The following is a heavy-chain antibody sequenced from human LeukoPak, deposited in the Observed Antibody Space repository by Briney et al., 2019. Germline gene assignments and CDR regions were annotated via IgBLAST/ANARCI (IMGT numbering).Heavy chain of an antibody. CDR3: ARISLLTSNLDY. D-gene: IGHD2-15*01. Sequence: PGGSLSLSCAPSGFVFSSYAMGWVRQAPRDGLEWVSTISGSGGSTYYADSAKGQFTIHRNNSKNTVHLQMNSLRAEDTAVYYCARISLLTSNLDYWGGGTLVSVSS. CDR2: ISGSGGST. J-gene: IGHJ4*02. V-gene: IGHV3-23*01. CDR1: GFVFSSYA.